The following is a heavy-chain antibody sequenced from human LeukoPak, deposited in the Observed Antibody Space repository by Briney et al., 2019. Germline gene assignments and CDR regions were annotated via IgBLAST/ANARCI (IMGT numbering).Heavy chain of an antibody. CDR1: GYTLTELS. Sequence: ASVRVSCKVSGYTLTELSMHWVRQAPGKGLEWMGGFDPEYGETIYAQKFQGRVTMTEDTSTDTAYMELSSMRSEDTAVYYCATAPNPIRVPAAILPYYYGMDVWGQGTTVTVSS. V-gene: IGHV1-24*01. J-gene: IGHJ6*02. D-gene: IGHD2-2*01. CDR2: FDPEYGET. CDR3: ATAPNPIRVPAAILPYYYGMDV.